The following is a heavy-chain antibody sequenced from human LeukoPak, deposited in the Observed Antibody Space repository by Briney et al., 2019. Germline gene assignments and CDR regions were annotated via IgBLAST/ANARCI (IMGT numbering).Heavy chain of an antibody. CDR1: GFTFSSYG. V-gene: IGHV3-30*02. CDR3: AKGESDGDYGSGYLAY. CDR2: IRYDGSNK. J-gene: IGHJ4*02. D-gene: IGHD4-17*01. Sequence: AGGSLRLSCAASGFTFSSYGMHWVRQAPGKGLEWVAFIRYDGSNKYYADSVKGRFTISRDNSKNTLYLQMNSLRAEDTAVYYCAKGESDGDYGSGYLAYWGQGTLVTVSS.